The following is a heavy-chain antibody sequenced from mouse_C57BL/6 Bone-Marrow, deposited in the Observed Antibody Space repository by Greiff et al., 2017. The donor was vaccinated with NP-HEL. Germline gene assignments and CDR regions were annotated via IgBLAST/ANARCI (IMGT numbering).Heavy chain of an antibody. CDR2: INPNNGGT. Sequence: EVQLQQSGPELVKPGASVKISCKASGYTFTDYYMNWVKQSHGKSLEWIGDINPNNGGTSYNQKFKGKATLTVDKSSSTAYMELRSLTSEDSAVYYCARDDYDGGAFAYWGQGTLVTVSA. D-gene: IGHD2-4*01. CDR3: ARDDYDGGAFAY. V-gene: IGHV1-26*01. J-gene: IGHJ3*01. CDR1: GYTFTDYY.